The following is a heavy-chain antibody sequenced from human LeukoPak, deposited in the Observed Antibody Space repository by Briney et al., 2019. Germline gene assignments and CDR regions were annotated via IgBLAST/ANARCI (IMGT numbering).Heavy chain of an antibody. Sequence: ASVKVSCKASGYTFTGYYMHWVRQAPGQGLEWMGWINPNSGGTNYAQKFQGRVTMIRDTSFSTAYMELSGLTYDDTAVYYCARDQGSSGWSDFDYWGQGTLVTVSS. CDR1: GYTFTGYY. D-gene: IGHD6-19*01. CDR3: ARDQGSSGWSDFDY. CDR2: INPNSGGT. V-gene: IGHV1-2*02. J-gene: IGHJ4*02.